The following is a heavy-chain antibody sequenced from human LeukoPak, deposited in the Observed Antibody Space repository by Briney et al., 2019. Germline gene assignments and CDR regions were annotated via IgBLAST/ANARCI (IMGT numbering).Heavy chain of an antibody. D-gene: IGHD3-10*01. J-gene: IGHJ4*02. CDR1: GFTFSSYS. CDR3: ARSRFGELLSLDY. Sequence: GGSLRLSCAASGFTFSSYSMNWVRQAPGKGLEWVSSISSSSSYIYYADSVKGRFTISRDNAKNSLYLQMNSLRAEDTAVYYCARSRFGELLSLDYWGQGTLVTVSS. V-gene: IGHV3-21*01. CDR2: ISSSSSYI.